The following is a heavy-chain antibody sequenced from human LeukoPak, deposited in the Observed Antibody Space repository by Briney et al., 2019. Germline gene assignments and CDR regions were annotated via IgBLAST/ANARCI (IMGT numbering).Heavy chain of an antibody. CDR1: GFTFSNFW. V-gene: IGHV3-7*01. CDR3: XXXXXLTGYVADLDY. CDR2: IKQDGSEN. J-gene: IGHJ4*02. Sequence: GGSLRLSCAASGFTFSNFWMSWVRQAPGKGLEWVANIKQDGSENYYVDSVRGRFTISRDNAKKSLYLKMNSLRAEDTAVYYXXXXXXLTGYVADLDYWGQGTEVTVSS. D-gene: IGHD3-9*01.